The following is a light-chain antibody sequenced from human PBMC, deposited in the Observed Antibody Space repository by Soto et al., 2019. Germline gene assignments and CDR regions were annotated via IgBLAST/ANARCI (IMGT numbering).Light chain of an antibody. CDR3: QQYLSWPHT. Sequence: ETVLTQSPATLSVSPGERATFSCKASQSVTTNLAWYQQKPGQVPRLLIYGASTRASGIPARFSGSGSGTEFTLSISSLQSEDFAIYHCQQYLSWPHTFGQGTKLEIK. V-gene: IGKV3-15*01. J-gene: IGKJ2*01. CDR1: QSVTTN. CDR2: GAS.